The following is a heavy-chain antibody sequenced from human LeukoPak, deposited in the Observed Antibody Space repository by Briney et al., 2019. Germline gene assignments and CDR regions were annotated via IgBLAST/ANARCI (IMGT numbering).Heavy chain of an antibody. CDR2: MYYSGST. V-gene: IGHV4-30-4*01. Sequence: PSETLSLTCTVSGGSISSGDYYWRWIRQPRGRGLEWIAYMYYSGSTYYNPSLKSRVTMSADTSKNQLSLKLSSVTAADTAVYYCARPYYYDSRIDPWGQGILVTVSS. CDR3: ARPYYYDSRIDP. D-gene: IGHD3-22*01. J-gene: IGHJ5*02. CDR1: GGSISSGDYY.